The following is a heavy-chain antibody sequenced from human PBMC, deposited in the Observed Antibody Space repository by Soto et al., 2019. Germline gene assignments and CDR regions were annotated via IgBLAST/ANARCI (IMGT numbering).Heavy chain of an antibody. CDR3: AKGRGYCSSTSCYVGSDY. CDR2: ISGSGGST. D-gene: IGHD2-2*01. V-gene: IGHV3-23*01. J-gene: IGHJ4*02. Sequence: EVQLLESGGGLVQPGGSLRLSCAASGFTFSSYAMSWVRQAPGKGLEWVSAISGSGGSTYYADSVKGRFTISRDNSKNTLYLQMNSLRGEETGVYYCAKGRGYCSSTSCYVGSDYWGQGTLVTVSS. CDR1: GFTFSSYA.